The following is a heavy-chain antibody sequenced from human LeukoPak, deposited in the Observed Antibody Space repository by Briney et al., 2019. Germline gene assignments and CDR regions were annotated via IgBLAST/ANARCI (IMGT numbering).Heavy chain of an antibody. CDR3: ARGRRDGYNLGY. CDR2: IYSGGTT. D-gene: IGHD5-24*01. J-gene: IGHJ4*02. V-gene: IGHV3-53*01. CDR1: GFIFSSHA. Sequence: GGSLRLSCAASGFIFSSHAMSWVRQAPGKGLEWVSVIYSGGTTYYADSVKGRFTISRDLSKNTLSLQMNSLRAEDTAVYYCARGRRDGYNLGYWGQGTLVAVSS.